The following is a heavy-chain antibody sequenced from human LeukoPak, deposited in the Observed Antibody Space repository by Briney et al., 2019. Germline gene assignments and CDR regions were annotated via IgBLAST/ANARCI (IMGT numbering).Heavy chain of an antibody. CDR2: IYPGDSDT. V-gene: IGHV5-51*01. CDR1: GYSFTSYW. CDR3: ARVYNWNDGDYYYGIDV. J-gene: IGHJ6*04. D-gene: IGHD1-1*01. Sequence: GESLKISCKGSGYSFTSYWIGWVRQMPGKGLEWMGIIYPGDSDTRYSPSFQGQVTISADKSISTAYLQWSSLKASDTAMYYCARVYNWNDGDYYYGIDVWGKGTTVTVSS.